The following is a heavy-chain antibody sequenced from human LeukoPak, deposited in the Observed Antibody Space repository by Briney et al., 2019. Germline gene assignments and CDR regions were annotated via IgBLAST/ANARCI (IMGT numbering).Heavy chain of an antibody. D-gene: IGHD5-24*01. Sequence: GGSLRLSCAASGFTFTTYAVNWVRQAPGKGLEWVSAISSSGGTTYYADSVKGRFSISRDNSKNTLYLQMNRLRAEDTAVYYCAKDRNVWPTNFDPWGQGTLVTVSA. V-gene: IGHV3-23*01. J-gene: IGHJ5*02. CDR3: AKDRNVWPTNFDP. CDR1: GFTFTTYA. CDR2: ISSSGGTT.